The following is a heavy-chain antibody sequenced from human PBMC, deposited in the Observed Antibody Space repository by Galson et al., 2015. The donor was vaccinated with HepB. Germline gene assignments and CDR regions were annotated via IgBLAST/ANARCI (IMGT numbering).Heavy chain of an antibody. D-gene: IGHD6-13*01. CDR1: GYTFTGYY. V-gene: IGHV1-2*04. J-gene: IGHJ5*02. CDR2: INPNSGGT. CDR3: ARAKGDIAAAGTSWFDP. Sequence: SVKVSCKASGYTFTGYYMHWVRQAPGQGLEWMGWINPNSGGTNCAQKFQGWVTMTRDTSISTAYMELSRLRSDDTAVYYCARAKGDIAAAGTSWFDPWGQGTLVTVSS.